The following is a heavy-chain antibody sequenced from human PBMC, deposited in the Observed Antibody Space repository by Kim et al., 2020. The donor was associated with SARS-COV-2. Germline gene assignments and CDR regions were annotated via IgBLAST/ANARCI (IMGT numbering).Heavy chain of an antibody. Sequence: SETLSLTCAVSGGSISSSNWWSWVRQPPGKGLEWIGEIYHSGSTNYNPSLKSRVTISVDKSKNQFSLKLSSVTAADTAVYYCARARAVAMLNSSSWYEYFDLWGRGTLVTVSS. CDR1: GGSISSSNW. D-gene: IGHD6-13*01. V-gene: IGHV4-4*02. CDR2: IYHSGST. CDR3: ARARAVAMLNSSSWYEYFDL. J-gene: IGHJ2*01.